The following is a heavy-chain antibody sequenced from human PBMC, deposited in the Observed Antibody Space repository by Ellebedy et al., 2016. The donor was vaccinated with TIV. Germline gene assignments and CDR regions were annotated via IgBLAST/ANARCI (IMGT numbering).Heavy chain of an antibody. J-gene: IGHJ4*02. CDR1: GFTFSSYA. CDR3: VQRDFDY. CDR2: ITGSGIST. Sequence: GESLKISXAASGFTFSSYATSWVRQAPGKGLEWVSAITGSGISTYYADSVKGRFTISRDNSKNTLYLQMNSLRAEDTAVYYCVQRDFDYWGQGTLVTVSS. V-gene: IGHV3-23*01.